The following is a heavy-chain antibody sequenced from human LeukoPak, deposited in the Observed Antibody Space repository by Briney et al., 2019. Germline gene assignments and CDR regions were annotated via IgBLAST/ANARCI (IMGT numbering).Heavy chain of an antibody. V-gene: IGHV3-30-3*01. D-gene: IGHD3-10*01. J-gene: IGHJ4*02. CDR2: ISYDGGNK. CDR3: ARKEGYYDSGSYYTRFDY. CDR1: GITFSSYA. Sequence: PGGSLRLSCAASGITFSSYAMHWVRHTPGKGLEWVAAISYDGGNKYYADSVKGRFTISRDNSKNTLYLQMNSPRAEDTAVYYCARKEGYYDSGSYYTRFDYWGQGTLVTVSS.